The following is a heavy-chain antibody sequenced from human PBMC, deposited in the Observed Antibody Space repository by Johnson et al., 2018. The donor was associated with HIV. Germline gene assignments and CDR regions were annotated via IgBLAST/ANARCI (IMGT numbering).Heavy chain of an antibody. V-gene: IGHV3-15*01. D-gene: IGHD3-10*01. CDR3: AREIYSGRAFDI. CDR2: IKSKTDGGTT. CDR1: GFTFSNAW. Sequence: VQLVESGGGLVKPGGSLRLSCAASGFTFSNAWMSWVRQAPGKGLEWVGRIKSKTDGGTTDYAAPVTGRFTISRDDSKNTLYLKMNSLRAEDTAVYYCAREIYSGRAFDIWGQGTMVTVSS. J-gene: IGHJ3*02.